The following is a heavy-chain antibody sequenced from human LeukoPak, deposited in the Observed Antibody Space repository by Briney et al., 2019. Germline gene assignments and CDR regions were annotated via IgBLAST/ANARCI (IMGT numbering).Heavy chain of an antibody. D-gene: IGHD1-26*01. Sequence: GSLRLSCAASGFTFSSYAMNWVRQPPGKGLEWIGYIYYSGSTNYNPSLKSRVTISVDTSKNQFSLKLSSVTAADTAVYYCARGGGSYSPFDYWGQGTLVTVSS. J-gene: IGHJ4*02. CDR1: GFTFSSYA. CDR2: IYYSGST. CDR3: ARGGGSYSPFDY. V-gene: IGHV4-59*01.